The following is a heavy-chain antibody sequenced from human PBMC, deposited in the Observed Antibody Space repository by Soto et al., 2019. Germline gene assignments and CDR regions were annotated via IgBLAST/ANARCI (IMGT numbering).Heavy chain of an antibody. CDR2: IQSGGTT. D-gene: IGHD6-6*01. Sequence: GGSLRLSCAASGFTVSSKYMTWVRQAPGKGLEWVSLIQSGGTTYYADSVYLQMNSLRAEDTAVYYCAKVGVRAMYSSSSTLDYWGQGTLVTVSS. J-gene: IGHJ4*02. CDR1: GFTVSSKY. V-gene: IGHV3-66*01. CDR3: DY.